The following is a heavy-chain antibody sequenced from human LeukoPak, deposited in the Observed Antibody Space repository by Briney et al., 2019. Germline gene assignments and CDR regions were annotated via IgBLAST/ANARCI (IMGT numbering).Heavy chain of an antibody. CDR2: INPNNGGI. CDR3: ARELIVSTVYYFDY. D-gene: IGHD5/OR15-5a*01. V-gene: IGHV1-2*02. CDR1: GYTFTSYA. J-gene: IGHJ4*02. Sequence: ASVKVSCKASGYTFTSYAMNWVRQAPGQGLEWMGWINPNNGGISYAQNFQGRVTVTRDTSINTVYMELSRLRSDDTAVYYCARELIVSTVYYFDYWGQGTLVTVSS.